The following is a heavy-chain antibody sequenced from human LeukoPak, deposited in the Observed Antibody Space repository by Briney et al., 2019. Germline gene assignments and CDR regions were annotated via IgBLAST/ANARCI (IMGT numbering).Heavy chain of an antibody. D-gene: IGHD1-26*01. CDR1: GDSISSYY. CDR2: SYYSGST. J-gene: IGHJ4*02. Sequence: PSETLSLTCTVSGDSISSYYWSRIRQPPGKGLEWIGCSYYSGSTNYNPSLKSRVTISVDTSKNQFSLKLSSVTAADTAVYYCARDVVGGGNFDYWGQGILVTVSS. V-gene: IGHV4-59*01. CDR3: ARDVVGGGNFDY.